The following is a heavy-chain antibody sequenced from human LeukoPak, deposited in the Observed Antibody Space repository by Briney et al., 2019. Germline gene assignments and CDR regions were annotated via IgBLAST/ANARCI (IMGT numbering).Heavy chain of an antibody. V-gene: IGHV3-21*01. CDR3: VRDLFEDYYYYGMDV. Sequence: GGSLRLSCAASEFIFSDYYMSWIRQAPGKGLEWVSSISSSSSYIYYADSVKGRFTISRDNAKNSPYLQMNSLRAEDTAVYYCVRDLFEDYYYYGMDVWGQGTTVTVSS. J-gene: IGHJ6*02. CDR1: EFIFSDYY. D-gene: IGHD3-16*01. CDR2: ISSSSSYI.